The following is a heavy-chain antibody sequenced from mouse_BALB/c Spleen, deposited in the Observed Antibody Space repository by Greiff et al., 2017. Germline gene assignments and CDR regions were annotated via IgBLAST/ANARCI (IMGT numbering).Heavy chain of an antibody. V-gene: IGHV1S137*01. CDR2: ISTYYGDA. D-gene: IGHD1-2*01. J-gene: IGHJ3*01. CDR1: GYTFTDYA. CDR3: ARGITTARGFAY. Sequence: QVQLKQSGAELVRPGVSVKISCKGSGYTFTDYAMHWVKQSHAKSLEWIGVISTYYGDASYNQKFKGKATMTVDKSSSTAYMELARLTSEDSAIYYCARGITTARGFAYWGQGTLVTVSA.